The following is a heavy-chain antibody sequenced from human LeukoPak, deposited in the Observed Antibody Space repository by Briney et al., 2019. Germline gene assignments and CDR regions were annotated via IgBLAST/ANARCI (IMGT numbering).Heavy chain of an antibody. CDR2: INHSGST. V-gene: IGHV4-34*01. CDR1: GGSFSGYY. D-gene: IGHD3-22*01. Sequence: SETLSLTCAVYGGSFSGYYWSWIRQPPGKGLEWIGEINHSGSTNYNPSLKSRVTISVDTSKNQFSLKLSSVTAADTAVYYCARHSYYYDSSGWNDAFDIWGQGTMVTVSS. J-gene: IGHJ3*02. CDR3: ARHSYYYDSSGWNDAFDI.